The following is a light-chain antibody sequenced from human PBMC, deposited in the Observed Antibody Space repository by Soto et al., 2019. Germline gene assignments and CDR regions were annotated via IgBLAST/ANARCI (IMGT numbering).Light chain of an antibody. CDR1: QSLRSS. CDR2: GAS. V-gene: IGKV3-15*01. CDR3: QKSYGTPIN. Sequence: VMTQSPATLSVSPVERATLSCRASQSLRSSLAWYQQKPGQAPRLLIYGASTRATGIPARFSGSGSGTDFTLTITSLQPEDFATYYCQKSYGTPINCGQGTRLEIK. J-gene: IGKJ5*01.